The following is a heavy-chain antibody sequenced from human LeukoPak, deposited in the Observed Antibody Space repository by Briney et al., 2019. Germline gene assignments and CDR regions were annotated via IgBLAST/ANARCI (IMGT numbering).Heavy chain of an antibody. J-gene: IGHJ4*02. V-gene: IGHV3-21*01. CDR1: GFTFSSYS. CDR2: ISSSSSYI. D-gene: IGHD6-19*01. CDR3: ARVYSSGWYRWGPTPFDC. Sequence: GGSLRLSCAASGFTFSSYSMNWVCHAPGKGLEWVSSISSSSSYIYYADSVKGRFTISRDNAKNSLYLQMNSLRAEDTAVYYCARVYSSGWYRWGPTPFDCWGQGTLVTVSS.